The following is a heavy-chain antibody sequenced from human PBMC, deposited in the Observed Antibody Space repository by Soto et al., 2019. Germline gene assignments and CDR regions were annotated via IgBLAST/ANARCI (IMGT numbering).Heavy chain of an antibody. CDR2: IYHSGSA. Sequence: QVQLQESGPGLVKPSGTLSLTCAVSGGSVSSSNWWSWVRQSPGKGLEWMGEIYHSGSAHYNPSLKHRATISLDKSKNQFSLRLTSVTAADTAVYYCARVPGVVVSADDAFDIWGPGTRVIVSS. CDR1: GGSVSSSNW. J-gene: IGHJ3*02. CDR3: ARVPGVVVSADDAFDI. D-gene: IGHD2-21*02. V-gene: IGHV4-4*02.